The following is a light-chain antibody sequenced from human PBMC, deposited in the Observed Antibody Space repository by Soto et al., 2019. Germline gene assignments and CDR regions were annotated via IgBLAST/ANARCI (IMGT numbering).Light chain of an antibody. V-gene: IGKV1-12*01. CDR3: QQADRRPPT. J-gene: IGKJ4*01. Sequence: IQMTQAPSSVSASVGDRVTITCRASPVFKWLIWYQQKPGKAPNLLIYGPFSFQDGGPSRFSGSVSGTDFPLTISSLEPQDFATDYCQQADRRPPTFGGGTK. CDR2: GPF. CDR1: PVFKW.